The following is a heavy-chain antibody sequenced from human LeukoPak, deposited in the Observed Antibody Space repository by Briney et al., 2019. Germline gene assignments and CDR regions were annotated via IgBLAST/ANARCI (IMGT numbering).Heavy chain of an antibody. D-gene: IGHD3-10*01. CDR1: GYTFISYA. V-gene: IGHV7-4-1*02. J-gene: IGHJ6*03. Sequence: GASVKVSCKASGYTFISYAMNWVRQAPGQGLEWMGWITTNTGNPTYAQGFTGRFVFSLDTSVSTAYLQISSLKAEDTAVYYCARGDPQRPFIWFGELFPYYYYYYMDVWGKGTTVTVSS. CDR3: ARGDPQRPFIWFGELFPYYYYYYMDV. CDR2: ITTNTGNP.